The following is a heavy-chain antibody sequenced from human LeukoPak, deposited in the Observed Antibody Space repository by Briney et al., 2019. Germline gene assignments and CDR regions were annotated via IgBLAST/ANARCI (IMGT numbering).Heavy chain of an antibody. CDR2: VRYDESNK. CDR1: GFTFNTYA. J-gene: IGHJ4*02. Sequence: PGGSLRLSCTASGFTFNTYAMHWVRQAPGMGLEWVALVRYDESNKYYANSVRGRFTISRDNAKNSLYLQMNSLRVEDTAVYYCAREERQGFDYWGQGTLVTVSS. V-gene: IGHV3-30*02. CDR3: AREERQGFDY. D-gene: IGHD1-1*01.